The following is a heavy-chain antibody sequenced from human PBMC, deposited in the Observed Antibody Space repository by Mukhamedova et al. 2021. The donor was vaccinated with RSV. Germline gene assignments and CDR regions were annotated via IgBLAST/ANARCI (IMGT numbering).Heavy chain of an antibody. J-gene: IGHJ4*02. CDR3: ARLGSYFDY. Sequence: SGTTRYSPSLKSRVTMYVDTSKNQFSLQFSSVTSADTALYYCARLGSYFDYWGQGNLVTVSS. D-gene: IGHD3-16*01. V-gene: IGHV4-59*08. CDR2: SGTT.